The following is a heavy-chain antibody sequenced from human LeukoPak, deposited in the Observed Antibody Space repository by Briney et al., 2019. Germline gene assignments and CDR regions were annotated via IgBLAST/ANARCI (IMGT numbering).Heavy chain of an antibody. CDR1: GGSISSGDYY. D-gene: IGHD1-26*01. J-gene: IGHJ4*02. CDR2: IYYSGST. CDR3: ARYFYSGSYLDY. Sequence: SETLSLTCTVSGGSISSGDYYWSWIRQPPGKGLEWIGYIYYSGSTYYNPSLKSRVTISVDTSKNQFSLKLSSVTAADTAVYYCARYFYSGSYLDYWGQGTLVTVSS. V-gene: IGHV4-30-4*01.